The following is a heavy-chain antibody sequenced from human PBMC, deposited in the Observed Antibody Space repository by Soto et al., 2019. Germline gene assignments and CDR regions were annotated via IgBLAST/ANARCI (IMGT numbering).Heavy chain of an antibody. V-gene: IGHV3-73*02. CDR1: GFTFSGSA. CDR2: IGSIPNNYAA. Sequence: EVQLVESGGGLVQPGGSLKLSCATSGFTFSGSALHWVRQASGKGLEWVGRIGSIPNNYAAAHAVSLNGRFTISRDDSMNTTYLQMSSLKTEDTAVYYCARGVYPFWSGHPKGLDYWGQGTVVTVSS. D-gene: IGHD3-3*01. J-gene: IGHJ4*02. CDR3: ARGVYPFWSGHPKGLDY.